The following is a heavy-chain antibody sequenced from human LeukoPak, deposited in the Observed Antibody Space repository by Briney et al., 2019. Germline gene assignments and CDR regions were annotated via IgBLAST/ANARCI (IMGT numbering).Heavy chain of an antibody. V-gene: IGHV4-34*01. J-gene: IGHJ6*02. D-gene: IGHD5-18*01. Sequence: PSETLSLTCAVYGGSFSGYYWGWIRQPPGKGLEWIGEINHSGSTNYNPSLKSRVTISVDTSKNQFSLKLSSVTAADTAVYYCARGPGGYSYGYEAEAGYGMDVWGQGTTVTVSS. CDR2: INHSGST. CDR1: GGSFSGYY. CDR3: ARGPGGYSYGYEAEAGYGMDV.